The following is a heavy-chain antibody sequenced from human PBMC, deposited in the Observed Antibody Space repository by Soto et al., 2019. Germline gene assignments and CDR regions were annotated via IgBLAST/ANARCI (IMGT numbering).Heavy chain of an antibody. D-gene: IGHD3-10*01. CDR1: GLTFSSSW. Sequence: GGSLRLSCAASGLTFSSSWMAWVRQAPGKGLEWVALINPDGSVASYVGSVRGRFIISRDNAQNSLYLQMNSVSAEDTAVYYCSRDPGFGAIDYWGQGTLVTVSS. CDR3: SRDPGFGAIDY. V-gene: IGHV3-7*01. CDR2: INPDGSVA. J-gene: IGHJ4*02.